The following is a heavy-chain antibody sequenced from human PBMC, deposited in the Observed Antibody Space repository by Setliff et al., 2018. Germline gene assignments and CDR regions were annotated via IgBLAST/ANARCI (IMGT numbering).Heavy chain of an antibody. CDR2: IYRNGNT. CDR3: ARQIDYGDFQYFDY. CDR1: DFSINSVYY. D-gene: IGHD4-17*01. J-gene: IGHJ4*02. V-gene: IGHV4-38-2*01. Sequence: PSETLSLTCSVSDFSINSVYYWGWIRQSPGEGLEWIGSIYRNGNTYYNPSLKSRVTISVDTSKNQLSLKLNSVTAADTAVYYCARQIDYGDFQYFDYWGQGTLVTVSS.